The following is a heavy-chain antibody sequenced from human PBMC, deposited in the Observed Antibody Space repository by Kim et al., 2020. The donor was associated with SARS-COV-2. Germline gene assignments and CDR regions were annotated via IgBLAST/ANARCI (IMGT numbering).Heavy chain of an antibody. J-gene: IGHJ4*02. D-gene: IGHD3-22*01. Sequence: SETLSLTCAVSGDSISSSNWWSWVRQPPGKGLEWIGEIYHSGSTDYNPSLKSRVTISVDKSKNQFSLKLTSVTAADTAVYYCAGDYSDISGYDFWGQGTLVTVSS. CDR3: AGDYSDISGYDF. CDR1: GDSISSSNW. CDR2: IYHSGST. V-gene: IGHV4-4*02.